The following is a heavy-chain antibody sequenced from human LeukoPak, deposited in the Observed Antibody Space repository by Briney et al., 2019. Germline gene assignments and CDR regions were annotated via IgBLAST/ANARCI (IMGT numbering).Heavy chain of an antibody. CDR2: ISSSSSYI. CDR1: GFTFSSYS. CDR3: ARGPQFCSGGSCHGYYFDY. D-gene: IGHD2-15*01. V-gene: IGHV3-21*01. J-gene: IGHJ4*02. Sequence: PGGSLRLSCAASGFTFSSYSMNWVRQAPGKGLEWVSSISSSSSYIYYADSVKGRFTISRDNAKNSLYLQMNSLRAEDTAVYYCARGPQFCSGGSCHGYYFDYWGQGTLVTVSS.